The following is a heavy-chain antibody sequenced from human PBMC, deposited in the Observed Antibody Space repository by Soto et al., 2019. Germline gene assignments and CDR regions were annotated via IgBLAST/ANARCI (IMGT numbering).Heavy chain of an antibody. CDR2: ISAYNGNT. Sequence: QVQLVQSGAEVKKPGASVKVSCKASGYTFTSFGISWVRQAPGQGLEWMGWISAYNGNTNYAENRQGRVNMTTDTSTSTAYMELRSLRSDDTAVYYCARDHRGGTDAFDIGGQGTMVTVSS. CDR3: ARDHRGGTDAFDI. J-gene: IGHJ3*02. CDR1: GYTFTSFG. D-gene: IGHD2-15*01. V-gene: IGHV1-18*01.